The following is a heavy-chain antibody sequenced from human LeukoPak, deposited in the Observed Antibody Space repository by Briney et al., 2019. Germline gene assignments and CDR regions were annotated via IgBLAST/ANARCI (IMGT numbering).Heavy chain of an antibody. CDR1: GFTFTNYA. D-gene: IGHD5-12*01. J-gene: IGHJ4*02. V-gene: IGHV3-23*01. Sequence: GGSLRLSCAASGFTFTNYAMCWVRLAPGKGLEWVSSISGSGDTTYYADSVKGRLTISRDNSKNTHYLQMNSLRGEDTAIYYCAKSRSGYALIDYWGQGTPVTVSS. CDR2: ISGSGDTT. CDR3: AKSRSGYALIDY.